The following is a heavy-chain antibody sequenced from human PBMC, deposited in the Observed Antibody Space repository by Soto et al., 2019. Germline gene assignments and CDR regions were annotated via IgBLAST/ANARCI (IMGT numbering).Heavy chain of an antibody. J-gene: IGHJ6*02. D-gene: IGHD3-3*01. CDR2: ISYDGSNK. CDR3: AKAPQLEWLFYGMDV. V-gene: IGHV3-30*18. CDR1: GFTFSSYG. Sequence: GXSLRLSCAASGFTFSSYGMHWVRQAPFKGLEWVAVISYDGSNKYYADSVKGRFTISRDNSKNTLYLQMNSLRAEDTAVYYCAKAPQLEWLFYGMDVWGQGTTVTVSS.